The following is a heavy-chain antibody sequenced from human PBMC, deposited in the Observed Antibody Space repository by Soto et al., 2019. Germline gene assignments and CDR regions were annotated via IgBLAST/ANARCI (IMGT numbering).Heavy chain of an antibody. Sequence: PGGAVRVSCAASGFSFISYAMSWVRQAPGKGLEWVSAISGSGGSTYYADSVKGRFTISRDNSKNTLYLQMNSLRAEDTAVYYCAKPSSGWFRLYYGMDVWRQGTTVTVSS. V-gene: IGHV3-23*01. D-gene: IGHD6-19*01. CDR2: ISGSGGST. J-gene: IGHJ6*02. CDR1: GFSFISYA. CDR3: AKPSSGWFRLYYGMDV.